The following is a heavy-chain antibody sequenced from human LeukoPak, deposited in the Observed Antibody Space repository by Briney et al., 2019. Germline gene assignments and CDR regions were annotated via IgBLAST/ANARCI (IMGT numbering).Heavy chain of an antibody. CDR1: GFTFSSYG. D-gene: IGHD4-17*01. CDR3: ARNSVTTGYYFDY. Sequence: GGSLRLSCAASGFTFSSYGMHWVRQAPGKGLEWVAVISYDGSNKYYADSVKGRFTISRDNSKNTLYLQMNSLRADDTAVYYCARNSVTTGYYFDYWGQGTLVTVSS. CDR2: ISYDGSNK. V-gene: IGHV3-30*03. J-gene: IGHJ4*02.